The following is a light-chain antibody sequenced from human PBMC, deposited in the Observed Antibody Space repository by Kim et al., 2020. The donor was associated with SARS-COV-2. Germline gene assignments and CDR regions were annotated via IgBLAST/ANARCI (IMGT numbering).Light chain of an antibody. Sequence: LSVSPGESATRSCRASQRIGTNLAWYQQKPGQSPRLLINDASTRATGVPARFSGSGSGTEFTLTISSLQSEDSAVYYCQQYVSWMFGQGTKVDIK. CDR1: QRIGTN. CDR2: DAS. J-gene: IGKJ1*01. V-gene: IGKV3-15*01. CDR3: QQYVSWM.